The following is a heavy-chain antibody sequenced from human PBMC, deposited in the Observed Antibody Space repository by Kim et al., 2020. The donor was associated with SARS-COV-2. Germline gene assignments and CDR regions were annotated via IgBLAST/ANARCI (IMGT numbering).Heavy chain of an antibody. CDR3: ARASYSSSWHDY. J-gene: IGHJ4*02. D-gene: IGHD6-13*01. Sequence: NYNPSLKSRVTISVDTSKNQFSLKLSSVTAADTAVYYCARASYSSSWHDYWGQGTLVTVSS. V-gene: IGHV4-34*01.